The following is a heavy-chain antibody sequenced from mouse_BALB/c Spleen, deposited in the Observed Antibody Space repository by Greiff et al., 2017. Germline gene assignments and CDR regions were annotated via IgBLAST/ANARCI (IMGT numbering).Heavy chain of an antibody. V-gene: IGHV14-3*02. J-gene: IGHJ2*01. CDR1: GFNIKDTY. D-gene: IGHD2-14*01. CDR3: ARRVRDAFFDY. Sequence: EVQLQQSGAELVKPGASVKLSCTASGFNIKDTYMHWVKQRPEQGLEWIGRIDPANGNTKYDPKFQGKATITADTSSNTAYLQLSSLTSEDTAVYYCARRVRDAFFDYWGQGTTLTVSS. CDR2: IDPANGNT.